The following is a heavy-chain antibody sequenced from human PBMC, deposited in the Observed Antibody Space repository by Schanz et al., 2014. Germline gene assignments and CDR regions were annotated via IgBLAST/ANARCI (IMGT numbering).Heavy chain of an antibody. Sequence: QVQLQESGPGLVKPSETLSLTCTVSSYSISSAYYWGWIRQPPGKGLEWIGTIYHSGSTYYNPSLKIRLPIRVASPKTQFSRRRSSVPAADTAMYYCAKTNTLLHPWAFDIWGLGTMVTVSS. CDR3: AKTNTLLHPWAFDI. CDR1: SYSISSAYY. D-gene: IGHD2-8*01. V-gene: IGHV4-38-2*02. CDR2: IYHSGST. J-gene: IGHJ3*02.